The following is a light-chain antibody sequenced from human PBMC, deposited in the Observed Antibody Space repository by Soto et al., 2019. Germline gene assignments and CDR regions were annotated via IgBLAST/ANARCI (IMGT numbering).Light chain of an antibody. V-gene: IGKV3-20*01. CDR1: QSVTSIY. CDR3: QQYGRSPLT. Sequence: EIVLTQSPGTLSLSPGKRATLSCRASQSVTSIYLAWYQQKPGQAPRLLIYGASSRATGIPDRFSGSGSGTDFTLTISRLEPEDCAVYYCQQYGRSPLTFGGGTKVDIK. J-gene: IGKJ4*01. CDR2: GAS.